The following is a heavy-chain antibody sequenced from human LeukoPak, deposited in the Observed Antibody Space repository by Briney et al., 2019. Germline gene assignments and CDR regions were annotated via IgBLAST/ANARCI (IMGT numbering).Heavy chain of an antibody. CDR1: GGSISSGGYY. Sequence: SETLSLTCTVSGGSISSGGYYWSWIRQHPGKGLEWIGYIYYSGSTYYNPSLKSRVTISVDTSKNQFSLKLSSVTAADTAVYYCARGGTMIVVFDYWGQGTLVTVSS. CDR3: ARGGTMIVVFDY. CDR2: IYYSGST. J-gene: IGHJ4*02. V-gene: IGHV4-31*03. D-gene: IGHD3-22*01.